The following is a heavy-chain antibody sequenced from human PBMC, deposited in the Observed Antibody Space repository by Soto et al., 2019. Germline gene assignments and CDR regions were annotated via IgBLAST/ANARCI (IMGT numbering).Heavy chain of an antibody. V-gene: IGHV3-23*01. CDR3: AIVRYRTSGSKTWGDS. J-gene: IGHJ5*01. CDR1: GVTFSTYA. Sequence: RGYLRLSYSASGVTFSTYAMNWVRQAPGKGLEWVATISDTGGGTFYAASVKGRFSISRDNSKNTLFLQMHSLRADDSAIYFCAIVRYRTSGSKTWGDSRG. D-gene: IGHD3-22*01. CDR2: ISDTGGGT.